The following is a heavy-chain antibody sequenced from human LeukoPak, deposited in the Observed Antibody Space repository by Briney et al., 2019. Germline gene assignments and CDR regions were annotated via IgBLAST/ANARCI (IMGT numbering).Heavy chain of an antibody. D-gene: IGHD3-10*01. J-gene: IGHJ4*02. V-gene: IGHV3-7*04. CDR2: INEDGGEY. Sequence: GGSLRLSCEVSGFRFSDYWMGWVRQAPGKGLEWVANINEDGGEYYYVDSVKGRITISRHNAKNSLYLQMTSLRADDTAVYYCARGGDPGSIDYWGQGTLVTVSS. CDR1: GFRFSDYW. CDR3: ARGGDPGSIDY.